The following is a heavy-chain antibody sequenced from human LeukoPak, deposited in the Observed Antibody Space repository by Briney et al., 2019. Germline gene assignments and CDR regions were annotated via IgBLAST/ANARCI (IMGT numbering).Heavy chain of an antibody. V-gene: IGHV3-23*01. Sequence: PGGSLRLSCSASGFLFSNYAMSRVRQAPGKGLEWISALSGSGRTTYYADSVKGRFTISRDNSGNTLYLQMNSLTVEDTALYYCAKNRGIGSADWFDPWGQGTLVTVSS. J-gene: IGHJ5*02. CDR1: GFLFSNYA. D-gene: IGHD2-2*01. CDR2: LSGSGRTT. CDR3: AKNRGIGSADWFDP.